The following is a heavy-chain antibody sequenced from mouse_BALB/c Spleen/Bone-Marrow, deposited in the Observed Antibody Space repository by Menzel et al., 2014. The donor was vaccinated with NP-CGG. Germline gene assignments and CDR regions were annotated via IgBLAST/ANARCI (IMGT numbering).Heavy chain of an antibody. Sequence: VQLQQSGAELVKPGASVKLSCKASGYTFTSYWMHWVKQRPGQGLEWIGEINPSNGRTNYNEKFKSKATLTVDKSSSTAYMQLISLTSEDSAFYYCARAYDYWYWDVWGAGTTVNVSS. CDR2: INPSNGRT. J-gene: IGHJ1*02. V-gene: IGHV1S81*02. CDR1: GYTFTSYW. CDR3: ARAYDYWYWDV. D-gene: IGHD2-3*01.